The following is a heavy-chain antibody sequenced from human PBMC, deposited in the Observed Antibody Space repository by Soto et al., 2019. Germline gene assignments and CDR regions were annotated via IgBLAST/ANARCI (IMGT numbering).Heavy chain of an antibody. D-gene: IGHD5-18*01. V-gene: IGHV1-69*02. J-gene: IGHJ1*01. CDR1: GGTFNTYT. CDR3: GRIPRYSFPTSDSLDH. CDR2: ILPILGSV. Sequence: HVQLVQSGAEVKKPGSSVTISCKASGGTFNTYTFSWVRQAPGQGLEWMGSILPILGSVNYAQNFQGRLSITAYQSATTAYMELSSLTSHDTAVYFCGRIPRYSFPTSDSLDHWGQGTMVTVSS.